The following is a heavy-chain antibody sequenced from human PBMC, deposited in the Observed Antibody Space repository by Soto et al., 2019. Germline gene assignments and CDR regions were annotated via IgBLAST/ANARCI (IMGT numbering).Heavy chain of an antibody. CDR3: ATVVIPGTQHTYVDP. CDR1: GDSIRSINNY. D-gene: IGHD4-4*01. CDR2: IYYDGTT. V-gene: IGHV4-39*01. Sequence: SETLSLTCTVSGDSIRSINNYWGWIRQPPGKGLERMGNIYYDGTTFYNSSLKSRVAMTIDTSKKQFSLHLTSVTATDTAVYYCATVVIPGTQHTYVDPRGQGVPVTVSS. J-gene: IGHJ5*02.